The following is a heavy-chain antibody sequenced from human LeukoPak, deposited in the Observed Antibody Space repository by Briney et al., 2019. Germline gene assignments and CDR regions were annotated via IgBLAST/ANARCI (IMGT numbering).Heavy chain of an antibody. CDR3: ARDYEAAAVSGAFDI. CDR2: ISSSSSYI. J-gene: IGHJ3*02. Sequence: GGSLRLSCAASGFTFSSYSMNWARQAPGKGLEWVSSISSSSSYIYYADSVKGRFTISRDNAKNSLYLQMNSLRAEDTAVYYCARDYEAAAVSGAFDIWGQGTMVTVSS. CDR1: GFTFSSYS. V-gene: IGHV3-21*01. D-gene: IGHD6-13*01.